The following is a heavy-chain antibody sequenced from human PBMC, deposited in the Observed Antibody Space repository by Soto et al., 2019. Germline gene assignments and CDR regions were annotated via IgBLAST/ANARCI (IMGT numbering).Heavy chain of an antibody. J-gene: IGHJ3*02. V-gene: IGHV1-69*13. D-gene: IGHD3-9*01. Sequence: SVKVSCKASVGTFSSYAISWVRQAPGQGLEWMGGIIPIFGTANYAQKFQGRVTITADESTSTAYMELSSLRSEDTAVYYCARDQDILTGPGAFDIWGQGTMVTVSS. CDR1: VGTFSSYA. CDR3: ARDQDILTGPGAFDI. CDR2: IIPIFGTA.